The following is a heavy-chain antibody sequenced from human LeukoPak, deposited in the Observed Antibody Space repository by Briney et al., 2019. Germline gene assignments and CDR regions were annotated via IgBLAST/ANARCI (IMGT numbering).Heavy chain of an antibody. Sequence: GESLKISCEGSGYSFTSYWIGWVRQMPGKGLEWMGIIYPGDSDTRYSPSFQGQVTISADKSISTAYLQWSSLKASDTAMYYCARTVWAAAGTRYFQHWGQGTLVTVSS. D-gene: IGHD6-13*01. CDR1: GYSFTSYW. CDR2: IYPGDSDT. J-gene: IGHJ1*01. CDR3: ARTVWAAAGTRYFQH. V-gene: IGHV5-51*01.